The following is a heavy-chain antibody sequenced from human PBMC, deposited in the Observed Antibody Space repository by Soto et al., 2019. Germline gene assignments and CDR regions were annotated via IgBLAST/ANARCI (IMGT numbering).Heavy chain of an antibody. CDR2: IWYDGSNK. Sequence: PGGSLRLSCAASGFTFSSYGMHWVRQAPGKGLEWVAVIWYDGSNKYYADSVKGRFTISRDNSKNTLYLQMNSLRAEYTAVYFCAREKAPYDFWCGYWGGYYYYMAVWGKGTTVTVSS. J-gene: IGHJ6*03. V-gene: IGHV3-33*01. CDR1: GFTFSSYG. CDR3: AREKAPYDFWCGYWGGYYYYMAV. D-gene: IGHD3-3*01.